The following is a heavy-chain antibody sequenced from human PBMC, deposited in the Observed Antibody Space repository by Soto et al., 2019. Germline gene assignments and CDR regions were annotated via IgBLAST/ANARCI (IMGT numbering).Heavy chain of an antibody. D-gene: IGHD2-2*01. Sequence: PSETLSLTCTVSGGSISSGGYYWSWIRQHPGKGLEWIGYIYYSGSTYYNPSLKSRVTISVDTSKNQFSLKLSSVTAADTAVYYCARVGVVPAATVDYWGQGTLVTVSS. CDR1: GGSISSGGYY. J-gene: IGHJ4*02. V-gene: IGHV4-31*03. CDR2: IYYSGST. CDR3: ARVGVVPAATVDY.